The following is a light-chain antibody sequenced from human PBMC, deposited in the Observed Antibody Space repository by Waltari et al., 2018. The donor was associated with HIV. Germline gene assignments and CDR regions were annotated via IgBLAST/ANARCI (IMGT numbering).Light chain of an antibody. CDR3: CSYAGTYTYVL. CDR2: EVI. J-gene: IGLJ3*02. V-gene: IGLV2-11*01. CDR1: SSDVGGYDS. Sequence: QSALTQPRSVSGSPGQSVTISCTGTSSDVGGYDSVSWYLQHTGKVPKLIFYEVIKRPSGVPDRFSGSKSGNTASLAISGLQTEDEADYFCCSYAGTYTYVLFGGGTKLTVL.